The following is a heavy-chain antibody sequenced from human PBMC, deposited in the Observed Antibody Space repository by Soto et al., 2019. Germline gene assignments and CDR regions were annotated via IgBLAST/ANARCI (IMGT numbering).Heavy chain of an antibody. J-gene: IGHJ6*02. CDR1: GFTFSNAW. CDR3: TTLSYPYYDGMDV. CDR2: IKSKVDGGTA. Sequence: GGSLRLSCEASGFTFSNAWMNWVRQGPGKGLEWLGRIKSKVDGGTADYGAATKGRFSISRDDLKNMLYLQMNSLKPDDTAVYYCTTLSYPYYDGMDVWGQGTTVTVSS. D-gene: IGHD2-2*01. V-gene: IGHV3-15*01.